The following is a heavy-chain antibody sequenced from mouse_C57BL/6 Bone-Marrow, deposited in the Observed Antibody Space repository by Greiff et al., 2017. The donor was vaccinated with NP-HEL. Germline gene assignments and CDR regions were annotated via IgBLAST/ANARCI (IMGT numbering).Heavy chain of an antibody. CDR3: ARYPITTVY. CDR1: GYTFTDYY. D-gene: IGHD1-1*01. CDR2: INPYNGGT. J-gene: IGHJ3*01. Sequence: EVKLLESGPVLVKPGASVKMSCKASGYTFTDYYMNWVKQSHGKSLEWIGVINPYNGGTSYNQKFKGKATLTVDKSSSTAYMELNSLTSEDSAVYYCARYPITTVYWGQGTLVTVSA. V-gene: IGHV1-19*01.